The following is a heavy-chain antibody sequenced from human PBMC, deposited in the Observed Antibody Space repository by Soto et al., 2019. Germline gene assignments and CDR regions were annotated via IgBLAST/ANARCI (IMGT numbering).Heavy chain of an antibody. Sequence: GGSLRLSCAASGFTVSSNYMSWVRQAPGKGLEWVSVIYGGGSTYYADSVKDRFTISRDNSKNTLYLQMNSLRAEDTAIYYCAGDSIYCSGGTCFAFDYWGQGTLVTVSS. CDR1: GFTVSSNY. V-gene: IGHV3-66*01. D-gene: IGHD2-15*01. J-gene: IGHJ4*02. CDR3: AGDSIYCSGGTCFAFDY. CDR2: IYGGGST.